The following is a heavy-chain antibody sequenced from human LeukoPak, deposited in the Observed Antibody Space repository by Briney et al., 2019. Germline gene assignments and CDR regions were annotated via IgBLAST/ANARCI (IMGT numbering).Heavy chain of an antibody. D-gene: IGHD5-24*01. J-gene: IGHJ4*02. V-gene: IGHV4-61*08. CDR1: GGSISSGGYY. CDR2: IYYSGST. Sequence: SETLSLTCTVSGGSISSGGYYWSWIRQPPGKGLEWIGYIYYSGSTNYNPSLKSRVTISVDTSKNQFSLKLSSVTAADTAVYYCARQRWLQYYFDYWGQGTLVTVSS. CDR3: ARQRWLQYYFDY.